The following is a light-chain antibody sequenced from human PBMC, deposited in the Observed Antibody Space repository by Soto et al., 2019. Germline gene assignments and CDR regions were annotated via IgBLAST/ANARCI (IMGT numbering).Light chain of an antibody. CDR2: AAS. V-gene: IGKV1-39*01. CDR3: QQSYSTPPYT. J-gene: IGKJ2*01. CDR1: QSISSY. Sequence: DIQMTQSPSSLSASVGDRVTITCRASQSISSYLNWYQQKPGKAPKLLIYAASSLQSGVPSRFSGSASGTDFTLTISSLQPDDFATYYCQQSYSTPPYTFGQGTKLEI.